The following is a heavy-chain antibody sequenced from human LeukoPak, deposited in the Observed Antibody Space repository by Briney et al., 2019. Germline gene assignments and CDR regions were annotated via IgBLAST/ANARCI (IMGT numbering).Heavy chain of an antibody. CDR2: TSYDGYNK. Sequence: PGGSLRLSCAASGFTFSSYGMHWVRQAPGKGLEWVAVTSYDGYNKYYADSVKGRFTISRDNSKNTLYLQMNSLRAEDTAVYYCAKDLVSVAPPSYFDYWGQGTLVTVSS. V-gene: IGHV3-30*18. J-gene: IGHJ4*02. CDR3: AKDLVSVAPPSYFDY. CDR1: GFTFSSYG. D-gene: IGHD4-23*01.